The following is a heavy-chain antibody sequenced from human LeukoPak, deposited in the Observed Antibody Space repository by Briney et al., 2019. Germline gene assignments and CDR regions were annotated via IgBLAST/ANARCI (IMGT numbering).Heavy chain of an antibody. Sequence: SETLSLTCTVSGGSISSYYWSWIRQPPGKGLEWIGYIYYSGSINYNPSLKSRVTISVDTSKNQFSLKLSSVTAADTAVYYCASTRGLRPTGDFDYWGQGTLVTVSS. CDR1: GGSISSYY. CDR2: IYYSGSI. J-gene: IGHJ4*02. V-gene: IGHV4-59*01. CDR3: ASTRGLRPTGDFDY. D-gene: IGHD1-1*01.